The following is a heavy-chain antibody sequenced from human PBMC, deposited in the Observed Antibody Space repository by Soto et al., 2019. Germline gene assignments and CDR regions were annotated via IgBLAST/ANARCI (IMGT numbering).Heavy chain of an antibody. CDR3: ARDATGMVGRPNTNWFDP. J-gene: IGHJ5*02. CDR2: ISGFGGTT. CDR1: GFSFSDFA. D-gene: IGHD2-15*01. V-gene: IGHV3-23*01. Sequence: EVQLLESGGGLVQRGGSLRLSCVASGFSFSDFAMSWVRQGPGKGLEWVSSISGFGGTTYYSDSVKGRFIISRDSSTNTLFLQMNSLTAEDTGVYYCARDATGMVGRPNTNWFDPWGQGTLVTVSS.